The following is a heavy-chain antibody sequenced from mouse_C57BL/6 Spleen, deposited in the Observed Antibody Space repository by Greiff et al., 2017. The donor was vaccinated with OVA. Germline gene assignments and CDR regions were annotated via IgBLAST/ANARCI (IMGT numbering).Heavy chain of an antibody. V-gene: IGHV5-4*01. D-gene: IGHD1-1*01. Sequence: EVQRVESGGGLVKPGGSLKLSCAASGFTFSSYAMSWVRQTPEKRLEWVATISDGGSYTNYPDNVQGRFTLSRDNAKNNLYLQMSDLKSEDTAIYYGARDYYGTPACFAYWGQGTLVTVSA. CDR3: ARDYYGTPACFAY. CDR1: GFTFSSYA. J-gene: IGHJ3*01. CDR2: ISDGGSYT.